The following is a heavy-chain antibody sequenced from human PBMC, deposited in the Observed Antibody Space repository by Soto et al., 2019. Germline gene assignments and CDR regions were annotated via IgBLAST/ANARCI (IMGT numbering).Heavy chain of an antibody. CDR3: ARGLRYFDWFSNYYFDY. CDR2: IYYSGST. D-gene: IGHD3-9*01. CDR1: GGSISSSSYY. Sequence: QLQLQESGPGLVKPSETLSLTCTVSGGSISSSSYYWGWIRQPPGKGLEWIGSIYYSGSTYYNPSLKSRVTLSVDTSKNQFSLKLSSVTAADTAVYYCARGLRYFDWFSNYYFDYWGQGTLVTVSS. V-gene: IGHV4-39*01. J-gene: IGHJ4*02.